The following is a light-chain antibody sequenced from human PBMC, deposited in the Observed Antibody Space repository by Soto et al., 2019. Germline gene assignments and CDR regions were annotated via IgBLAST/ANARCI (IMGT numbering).Light chain of an antibody. CDR1: SSDIGGYNY. CDR3: SSQAVSSTLV. Sequence: QSVLTQPASVSGSPGQSITISCTGTSSDIGGYNYVSWYQQHPGKAPKLMIYDVSNRPSGVSNRFSGSKSGNTASLTISGLQAEDEADYYCSSQAVSSTLVFGGGTKVTAL. V-gene: IGLV2-14*01. CDR2: DVS. J-gene: IGLJ2*01.